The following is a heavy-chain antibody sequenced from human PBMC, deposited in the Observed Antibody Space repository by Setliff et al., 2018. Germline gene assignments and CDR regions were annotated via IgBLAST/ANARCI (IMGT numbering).Heavy chain of an antibody. CDR3: ARAGASIVGEVYYYMDV. CDR2: IYSTETT. J-gene: IGHJ6*03. D-gene: IGHD1-26*01. Sequence: SETLSLTCTVSGGSLSSGPYYWTWVRQPAGKGLEWIGHIYSTETTSYSPSLKSRVAISVGKSKNQFSLKLSSVNAADTAVYCARAGASIVGEVYYYMDVWGKGTTVTVSS. V-gene: IGHV4-61*10. CDR1: GGSLSSGPYY.